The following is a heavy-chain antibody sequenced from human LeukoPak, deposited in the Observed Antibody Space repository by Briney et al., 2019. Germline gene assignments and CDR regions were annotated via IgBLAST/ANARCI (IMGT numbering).Heavy chain of an antibody. V-gene: IGHV1-69*04. CDR2: IIPIFGIA. Sequence: SVKVSCKASGGTCSSYAISWVRQAPGQGLEWMGRIIPIFGIANYAQKFQGRVTITADKSTSTAYMELSSLRSEDTAVYYCARDCSGGSCYPDFDYWGQGTLVTVSS. J-gene: IGHJ4*02. CDR3: ARDCSGGSCYPDFDY. D-gene: IGHD2-15*01. CDR1: GGTCSSYA.